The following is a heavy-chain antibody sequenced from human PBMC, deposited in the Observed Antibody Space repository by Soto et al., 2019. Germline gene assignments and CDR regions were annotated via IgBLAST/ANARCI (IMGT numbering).Heavy chain of an antibody. V-gene: IGHV1-8*02. J-gene: IGHJ4*02. CDR2: MNPYSGNT. CDR3: ARRKERSGPHYFDY. CDR1: GHTFTGYY. Sequence: VSCKASGHTFTGYYMNWVRQATGQGLEWMGWMNPYSGNTGYAQKFQGRVTVTRNTSISTVYMELSGLRPDDTAVYYCARRKERSGPHYFDYWGQGSQVTVSS. D-gene: IGHD6-25*01.